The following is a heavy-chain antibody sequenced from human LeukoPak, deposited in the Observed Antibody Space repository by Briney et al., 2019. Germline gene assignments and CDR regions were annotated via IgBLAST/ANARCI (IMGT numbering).Heavy chain of an antibody. CDR1: GGSISGYF. CDR3: ARYGITIVRGGKYYFDS. CDR2: VHYSGTT. D-gene: IGHD3-10*01. V-gene: IGHV4-59*08. J-gene: IGHJ4*02. Sequence: SETLSLTCTVSGGSISGYFWSWIRQPPGKGLEWIGYVHYSGTTNYNPSLNSRVTISVDTSKNQFSLRLSSVTAADTAVYYCARYGITIVRGGKYYFDSWGQGTLVTVSS.